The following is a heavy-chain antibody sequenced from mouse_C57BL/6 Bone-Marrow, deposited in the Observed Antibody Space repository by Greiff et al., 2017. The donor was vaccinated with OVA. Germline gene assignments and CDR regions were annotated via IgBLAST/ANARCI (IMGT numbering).Heavy chain of an antibody. CDR3: ARWVLLRPWWDFDV. V-gene: IGHV1-66*01. CDR2: IYPGSGNT. Sequence: VQLQQSGPELVKPGASVKISCKASGYSFTSYYIHWVKQRPGQGLEWIGWIYPGSGNTKYNEQFKGKATLTADTSSSTAYMQLSSLTSEDSAVYYCARWVLLRPWWDFDVWGTGTTVTVSS. J-gene: IGHJ1*03. D-gene: IGHD1-1*01. CDR1: GYSFTSYY.